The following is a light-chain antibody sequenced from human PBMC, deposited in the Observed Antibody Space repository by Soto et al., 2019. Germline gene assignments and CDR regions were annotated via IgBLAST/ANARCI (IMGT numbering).Light chain of an antibody. CDR2: DVT. CDR1: SRDVGAYDF. J-gene: IGLJ3*02. Sequence: QSALTQPRSVSGSPGQSVTISCTGTSRDVGAYDFVSWYQQHPGKAPQLMIYDVTKRPSGVPDRFSGSKSGNTASLTISGLQAEDEADYCCCSYAGSSSAMFGGGTQLTVL. V-gene: IGLV2-11*01. CDR3: CSYAGSSSAM.